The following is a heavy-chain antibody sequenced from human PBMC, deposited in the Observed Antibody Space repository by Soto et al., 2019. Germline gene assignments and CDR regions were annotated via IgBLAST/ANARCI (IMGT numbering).Heavy chain of an antibody. D-gene: IGHD2-2*01. CDR2: MNPTSGNT. CDR3: DRALYCSSASCDLPHYYFGMDV. J-gene: IGHJ6*02. V-gene: IGHV1-8*01. Sequence: QVQLVQSGAEVKKPGASVKVSCKTSGYSFSTYDINWVRQATGQGLEWLVWMNPTSGNTGYAQKFQGRVTMTSNTPINAAELELTSLTSEDTAIYYCDRALYCSSASCDLPHYYFGMDVWGQGTTVTVSS. CDR1: GYSFSTYD.